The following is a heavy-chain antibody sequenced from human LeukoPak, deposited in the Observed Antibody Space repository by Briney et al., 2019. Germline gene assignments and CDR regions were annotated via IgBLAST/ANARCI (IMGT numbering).Heavy chain of an antibody. J-gene: IGHJ4*02. Sequence: SETLSPTCSVSGGSIGSYHWNWIRQPSGKGLEWIGIVFNNGGTKHNPSLKSRVAISVDTSKNQFALKLSSVTAADTAVYYCVASYGGYVLDYWGQGALVIVSS. CDR2: VFNNGGT. CDR3: VASYGGYVLDY. D-gene: IGHD5-12*01. V-gene: IGHV4-59*01. CDR1: GGSIGSYH.